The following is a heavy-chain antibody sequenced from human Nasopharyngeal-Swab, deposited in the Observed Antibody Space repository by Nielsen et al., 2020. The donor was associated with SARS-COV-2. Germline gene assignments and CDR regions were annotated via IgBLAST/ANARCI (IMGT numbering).Heavy chain of an antibody. V-gene: IGHV3-33*01. CDR3: ARVESSGYYRPSYFDY. CDR2: IWYDGSNK. Sequence: GGSLRLSCAASGFTFSSYGMHWVRQAPGKGLEWVAVIWYDGSNKYYADSVKGRFTISRDNSKNTLYLQMNSLRAEDTAVYYCARVESSGYYRPSYFDYWGQGTLVTVSS. J-gene: IGHJ4*02. CDR1: GFTFSSYG. D-gene: IGHD3-22*01.